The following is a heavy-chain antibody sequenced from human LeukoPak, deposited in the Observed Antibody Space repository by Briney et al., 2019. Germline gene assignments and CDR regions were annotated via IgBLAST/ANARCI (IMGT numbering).Heavy chain of an antibody. D-gene: IGHD5-18*01. Sequence: TASETLSLTCTVSGGSISSYYWSWIRQPPGKGLEWIGYIYYSGSTNYNPSLKSRVTISVDTSKNQFYLKLSSVTAADTAVYYCARGGLWSSSGLDYWGQGTLVTVSS. J-gene: IGHJ4*02. CDR2: IYYSGST. CDR1: GGSISSYY. V-gene: IGHV4-59*01. CDR3: ARGGLWSSSGLDY.